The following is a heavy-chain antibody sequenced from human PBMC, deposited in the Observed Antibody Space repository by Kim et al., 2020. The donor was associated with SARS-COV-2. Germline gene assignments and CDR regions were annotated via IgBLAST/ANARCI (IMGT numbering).Heavy chain of an antibody. V-gene: IGHV4-34*01. D-gene: IGHD3-3*02. J-gene: IGHJ4*02. Sequence: NSNPSLKSRVTISVDTSKNQFSLKLSSVTAADTAVYYCARVFSKQYYFDYWGQGTLVTVSS. CDR3: ARVFSKQYYFDY.